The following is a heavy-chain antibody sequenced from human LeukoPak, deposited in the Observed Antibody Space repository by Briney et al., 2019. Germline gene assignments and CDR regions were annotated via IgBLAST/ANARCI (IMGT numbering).Heavy chain of an antibody. D-gene: IGHD5-18*01. J-gene: IGHJ5*02. CDR1: GYTFTGYY. V-gene: IGHV1-2*06. CDR3: ARDFPIQIWTRTPWFDP. CDR2: INPNSGGT. Sequence: ASVKVSCKASGYTFTGYYIHWVRQAPGQGLEWMGRINPNSGGTNYAQRFQGRVTMTRDTSISTAYIELSRLTSDDTAVYYCARDFPIQIWTRTPWFDPWGQGTLVTVSS.